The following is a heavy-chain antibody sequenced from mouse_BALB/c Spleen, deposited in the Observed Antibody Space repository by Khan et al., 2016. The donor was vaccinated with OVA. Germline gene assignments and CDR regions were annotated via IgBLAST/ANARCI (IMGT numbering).Heavy chain of an antibody. Sequence: EVELVESGGGLVKPGGSLKLSCAASGFTFSSYAMSWVRPTPEKMLEWVATISSGDTYTYYPDSVKGRFNISRDNAKNTLYLQMSSLRSEDTAMYYCARPPITTVVATSYWFFDVWGAGTTVTVST. CDR1: GFTFSSYA. CDR2: ISSGDTYT. D-gene: IGHD1-1*01. J-gene: IGHJ1*01. V-gene: IGHV5-9-3*01. CDR3: ARPPITTVVATSYWFFDV.